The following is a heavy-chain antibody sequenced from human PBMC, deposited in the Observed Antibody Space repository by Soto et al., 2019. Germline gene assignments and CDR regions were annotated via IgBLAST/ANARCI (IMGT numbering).Heavy chain of an antibody. CDR1: GGSISSGGYY. V-gene: IGHV4-31*03. CDR2: IYYSGST. Sequence: QVQLQESGPGLVKPSQTLSLTCTVSGGSISSGGYYWSWIRQHPGMGLEWIGYIYYSGSTYYNPSLKSRVTISVDTAKNQFSLKLSSVTAADTAVYYCARGPMTWLRLYGMDVWGQGTTVTVSS. J-gene: IGHJ6*02. CDR3: ARGPMTWLRLYGMDV. D-gene: IGHD5-12*01.